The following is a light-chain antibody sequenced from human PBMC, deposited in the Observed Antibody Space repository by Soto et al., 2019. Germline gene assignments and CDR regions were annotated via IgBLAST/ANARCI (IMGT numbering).Light chain of an antibody. CDR1: QSLNTK. Sequence: IVMAHSPPILYVSQGQRSILSCRASQSLNTKLAWYQQKPGQAPRLLISGATARAPGIPARFSGSGSGTEFTLTITSLQPDDFATYYCQQFHSYSPTFGQGTKVDI. CDR3: QQFHSYSPT. J-gene: IGKJ1*01. V-gene: IGKV3-15*01. CDR2: GAT.